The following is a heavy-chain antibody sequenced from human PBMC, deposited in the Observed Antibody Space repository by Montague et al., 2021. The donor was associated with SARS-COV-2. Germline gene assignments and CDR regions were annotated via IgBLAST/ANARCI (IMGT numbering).Heavy chain of an antibody. CDR2: IGTAGDT. J-gene: IGHJ4*02. Sequence: SLRLSCAASGFTFSGYDMHWVRQATGKGLEWVSAIGTAGDTYYPGSVKGRFTISRENAKTSLYLQMNSLRAGDTAVYYCARAPRGYYDSSGYYNPPYYFDYGGQGTLVTVSS. V-gene: IGHV3-13*01. D-gene: IGHD3-22*01. CDR1: GFTFSGYD. CDR3: ARAPRGYYDSSGYYNPPYYFDY.